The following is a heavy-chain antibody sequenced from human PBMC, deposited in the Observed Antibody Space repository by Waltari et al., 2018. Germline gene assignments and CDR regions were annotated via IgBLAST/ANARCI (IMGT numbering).Heavy chain of an antibody. V-gene: IGHV4-4*02. CDR2: VHRSGRT. CDR3: ARDRGRGLYLES. J-gene: IGHJ4*02. Sequence: QLQLQESGPVLVKPSGTLSLTCAVSDDSMRDSFWWSWVRQPPGKGLEWIGQVHRSGRTNYNPSFASRVTISLDASINQFSLKLTSAAAADTAVYYCARDRGRGLYLESWGRGALITVSP. CDR1: DDSMRDSFW. D-gene: IGHD2-15*01.